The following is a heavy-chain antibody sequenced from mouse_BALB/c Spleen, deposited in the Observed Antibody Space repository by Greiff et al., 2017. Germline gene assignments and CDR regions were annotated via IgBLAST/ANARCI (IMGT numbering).Heavy chain of an antibody. CDR2: ISSGGSYT. V-gene: IGHV5-6-4*01. D-gene: IGHD1-2*01. J-gene: IGHJ2*01. Sequence: EVKLVESGGGLVKPGGSLKLSCAASGFTFSSYTMSWVRQTPEKRLEWVATISSGGSYTYYPDSVKGRFTISRDNAKNTLYLQMSSLKSEDTAMYYCTRDQPLLRLYYFDYWGQGTTLTVSS. CDR1: GFTFSSYT. CDR3: TRDQPLLRLYYFDY.